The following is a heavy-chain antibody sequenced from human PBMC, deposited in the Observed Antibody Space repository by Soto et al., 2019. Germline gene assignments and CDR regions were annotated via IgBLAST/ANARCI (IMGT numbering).Heavy chain of an antibody. CDR2: IRSKAYGGTT. V-gene: IGHV3-49*03. D-gene: IGHD1-26*01. CDR1: GFTFGDYA. CDR3: TRLLPHLDSIVGTIIWLDNYFYYGMDV. Sequence: GGSLRLSCTASGFTFGDYAMSWFRQAPGKGLEWVGFIRSKAYGGTTEYAASVKGRFTISRDDSKSIAFLQMNSLKTEETTGYYCTRLLPHLDSIVGTIIWLDNYFYYGMDVWGQGTTVTVSS. J-gene: IGHJ6*02.